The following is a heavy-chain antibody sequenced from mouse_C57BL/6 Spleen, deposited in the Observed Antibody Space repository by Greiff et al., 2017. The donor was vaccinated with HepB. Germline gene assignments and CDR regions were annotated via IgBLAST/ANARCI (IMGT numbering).Heavy chain of an antibody. D-gene: IGHD1-1*01. CDR1: GYAFSSSW. J-gene: IGHJ2*01. CDR3: ARKYDGSGSYFDY. CDR2: IYPGDGDT. V-gene: IGHV1-82*01. Sequence: VQLQQSGPELVKPGASVKISCKASGYAFSSSWMNWVKQRPGKGLEWIGRIYPGDGDTNYNGKFKGKATLTADKSSSTAYRQLSSLTSEDSAVDFCARKYDGSGSYFDYWGKGTTLTVSS.